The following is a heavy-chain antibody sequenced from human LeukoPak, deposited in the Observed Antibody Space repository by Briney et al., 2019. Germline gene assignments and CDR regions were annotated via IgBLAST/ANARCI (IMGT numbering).Heavy chain of an antibody. CDR1: GFTVSSNY. CDR3: ATQDKLRYRTDLFDY. D-gene: IGHD3-9*01. V-gene: IGHV3-53*01. CDR2: IYSGGST. J-gene: IGHJ4*02. Sequence: PGGSLRLSCAASGFTVSSNYMSWVRQAPGKGLEWVSVIYSGGSTYYADSVKGRFTISRDNSKNTLYLQMNSLRAEDTAVYYCATQDKLRYRTDLFDYWGQGTLVTVSS.